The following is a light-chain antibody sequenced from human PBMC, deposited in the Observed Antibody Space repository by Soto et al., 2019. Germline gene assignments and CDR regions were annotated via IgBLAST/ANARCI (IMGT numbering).Light chain of an antibody. CDR3: LHLDSYPRT. CDR1: QGIGND. Sequence: DIPMTQSPTSLSASVGDRVTITCRASQGIGNDLGWYQQKPGKAPKRLIYGASILQSGVPSRFSGSGSGTAFTLTISSLQPEDFATYYCLHLDSYPRTFGQGTKVEIK. V-gene: IGKV1-17*01. CDR2: GAS. J-gene: IGKJ1*01.